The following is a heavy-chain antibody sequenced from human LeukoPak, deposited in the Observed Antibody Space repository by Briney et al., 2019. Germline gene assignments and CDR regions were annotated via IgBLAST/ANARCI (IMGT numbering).Heavy chain of an antibody. Sequence: GGSLRLSCAASGLTVSNQFMDWVCQAPGKGLEWVSTIYSGGATYYSDSVRGRFTISRDSSQNTVYLQMNSLRAEDTAVYYCAREGVNYYDSSGYYAVSWGQGTLVTVSS. D-gene: IGHD3-22*01. CDR3: AREGVNYYDSSGYYAVS. CDR1: GLTVSNQF. V-gene: IGHV3-66*01. J-gene: IGHJ5*02. CDR2: IYSGGAT.